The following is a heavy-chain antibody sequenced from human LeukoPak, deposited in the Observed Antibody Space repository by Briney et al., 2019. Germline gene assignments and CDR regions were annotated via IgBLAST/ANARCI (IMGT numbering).Heavy chain of an antibody. CDR2: ISYDGSNK. CDR3: ARGNPGGEFY. J-gene: IGHJ4*02. D-gene: IGHD1-14*01. CDR1: GFTFSSYA. Sequence: GGSLRLSCAASGFTFSSYAMHWVRQAPGKGLEWVAVISYDGSNKYYADSVKGRFTISRDNSRNTLYLQMNSLRAEDTAVYYCARGNPGGEFYWGQGTLVTVSS. V-gene: IGHV3-30*14.